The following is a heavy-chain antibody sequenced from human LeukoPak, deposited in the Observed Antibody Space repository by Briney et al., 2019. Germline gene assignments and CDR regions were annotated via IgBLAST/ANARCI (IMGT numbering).Heavy chain of an antibody. CDR1: GFTFSTYW. Sequence: GGSLRLSCVASGFTFSTYWMSWVRQAPGKGLEWVANIKEDGSEKYYVDSEKGRFTISRDNAKNSLYLQMNSLRAEDTAVYYCARDLPGAQAFDYWGQGTLVTVSS. D-gene: IGHD1-26*01. CDR3: ARDLPGAQAFDY. CDR2: IKEDGSEK. V-gene: IGHV3-7*01. J-gene: IGHJ4*02.